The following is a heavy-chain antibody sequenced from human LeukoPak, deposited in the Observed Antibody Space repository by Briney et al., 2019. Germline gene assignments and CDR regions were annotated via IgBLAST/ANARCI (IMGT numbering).Heavy chain of an antibody. Sequence: PGGSLRLSCAASGFTFSSYSMNRVRQAPGKGLEWVSSISSSSSYIYYADSVKGRFTISRDNAKNSLYLQMNSLRAEGTAVYYCARYSYGSYWYFDLWGRGTLVTVSS. CDR3: ARYSYGSYWYFDL. V-gene: IGHV3-21*01. CDR2: ISSSSSYI. J-gene: IGHJ2*01. D-gene: IGHD5-18*01. CDR1: GFTFSSYS.